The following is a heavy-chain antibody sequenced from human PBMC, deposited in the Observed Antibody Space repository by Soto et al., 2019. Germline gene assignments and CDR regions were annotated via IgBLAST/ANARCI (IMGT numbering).Heavy chain of an antibody. Sequence: SQTLSLTCVISGDSVSSSSVAWNWVRQSPSRGLEWLGRTYYRSRWYSDFAVSVRGRIVINADTSKNQFSLQLNSVTPEDTAVCFCARSEEDSDYYHYGLDVWGQGTTVTVSS. CDR3: ARSEEDSDYYHYGLDV. V-gene: IGHV6-1*01. CDR1: GDSVSSSSVA. J-gene: IGHJ6*02. CDR2: TYYRSRWYS. D-gene: IGHD2-15*01.